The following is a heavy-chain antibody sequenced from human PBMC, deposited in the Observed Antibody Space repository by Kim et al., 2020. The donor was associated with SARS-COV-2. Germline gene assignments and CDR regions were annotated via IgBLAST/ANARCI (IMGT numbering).Heavy chain of an antibody. CDR3: AKMVYDILTGYHDY. J-gene: IGHJ4*02. D-gene: IGHD3-9*01. V-gene: IGHV3-23*03. Sequence: ADSVRGRFPTSRDKSQNTLYLQMNSLRAEDTAVYYCAKMVYDILTGYHDYWGQGTLVTVSS.